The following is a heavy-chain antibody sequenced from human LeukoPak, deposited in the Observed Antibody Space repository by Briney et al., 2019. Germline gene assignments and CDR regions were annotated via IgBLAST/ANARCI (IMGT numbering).Heavy chain of an antibody. V-gene: IGHV3-48*03. J-gene: IGHJ6*03. CDR2: ISSSGSTI. CDR3: ARGVDGVLRYFDWFHSYYYYYMDV. Sequence: GGSLRLSCAASGFTFSSYEMNWVRQAPGKGLEWVSYISSSGSTIYYADSVKGRFTISRDNAKNSLYLQMNSLRAEDTAVYYCARGVDGVLRYFDWFHSYYYYYMDVWGKGTTVTISS. CDR1: GFTFSSYE. D-gene: IGHD3-9*01.